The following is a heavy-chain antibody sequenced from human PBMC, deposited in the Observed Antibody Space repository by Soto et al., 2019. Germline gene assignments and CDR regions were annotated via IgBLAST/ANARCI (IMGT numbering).Heavy chain of an antibody. Sequence: GASVKVSCKTSGYTFTGYYMHWVRQAPGQGLEWMGWINPNSGGTNYAQKFQGRVTMTRDTSISTAYMELSRLRSDDTAVYYCARDRDSSSSPYYYYYYGMDVWGQGTTVTVS. CDR1: GYTFTGYY. J-gene: IGHJ6*02. CDR2: INPNSGGT. CDR3: ARDRDSSSSPYYYYYYGMDV. D-gene: IGHD6-6*01. V-gene: IGHV1-2*02.